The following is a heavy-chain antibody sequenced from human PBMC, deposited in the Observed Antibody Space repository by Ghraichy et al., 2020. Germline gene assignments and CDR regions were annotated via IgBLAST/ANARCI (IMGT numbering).Heavy chain of an antibody. CDR1: GGTFSSYT. V-gene: IGHV1-69*02. J-gene: IGHJ4*02. CDR2: IIPILGIA. Sequence: SVKVSCKASGGTFSSYTISWVRQAPGQGLEWMGRIIPILGIANYAQKFQGRVTITADKSTSTAYMELSSLRSEDTAVYYCARVQDYGGNSPGDYWGQGTLVTVSS. CDR3: ARVQDYGGNSPGDY. D-gene: IGHD4-23*01.